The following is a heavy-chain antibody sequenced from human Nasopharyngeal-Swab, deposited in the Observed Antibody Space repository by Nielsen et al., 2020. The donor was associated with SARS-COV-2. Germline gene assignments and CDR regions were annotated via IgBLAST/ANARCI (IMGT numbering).Heavy chain of an antibody. V-gene: IGHV4-4*07. CDR2: IYTSGST. Sequence: SETLSLTCTVSGGSISSYYWSWIRQPAGKGLEWIGRIYTSGSTNYNPSLKSRVTMSVDTSKNQFSLKLSSVTAADTAVYYRARVTRDGYNYDRFDYWGQGTLVTVSS. D-gene: IGHD5-24*01. CDR3: ARVTRDGYNYDRFDY. J-gene: IGHJ4*02. CDR1: GGSISSYY.